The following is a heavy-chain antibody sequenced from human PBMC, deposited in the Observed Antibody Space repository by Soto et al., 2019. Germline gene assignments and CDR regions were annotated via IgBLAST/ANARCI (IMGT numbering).Heavy chain of an antibody. CDR2: ISYDGSNK. Sequence: GGSLRLSCAASGFTFSSYGMHWVRQAPGKGLEWVAVISYDGSNKYYADSVKGRFTISRDNSKNTLYLQMNSLRAEDTAVYYCAKDPIGGIAAAGTGFDYWGQGTLVTVSS. D-gene: IGHD6-13*01. J-gene: IGHJ4*02. CDR3: AKDPIGGIAAAGTGFDY. V-gene: IGHV3-30*18. CDR1: GFTFSSYG.